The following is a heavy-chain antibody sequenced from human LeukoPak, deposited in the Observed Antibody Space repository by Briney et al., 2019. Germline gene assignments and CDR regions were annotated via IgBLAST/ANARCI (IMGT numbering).Heavy chain of an antibody. CDR2: ISAYNGNT. V-gene: IGHV1-18*01. Sequence: GASVKVSCKASGYTFPSYGISWVRQAPGQGLEWMGWISAYNGNTNYAQKLQGRVTMTTDTSTSTAYMELRSLRSDDTAVYYCARDRHVTIFGVAYYYMDVWGKGTTVTVSS. CDR3: ARDRHVTIFGVAYYYMDV. CDR1: GYTFPSYG. D-gene: IGHD3-3*01. J-gene: IGHJ6*03.